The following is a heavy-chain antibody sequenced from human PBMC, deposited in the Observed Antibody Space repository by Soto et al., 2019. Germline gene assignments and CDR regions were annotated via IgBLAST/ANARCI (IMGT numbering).Heavy chain of an antibody. CDR2: INDRGENT. Sequence: PGGSLRLSCAASGFIFSSYAMSWVRQAPGKGLEWVSSINDRGENTYYADSVKGRFTISRDNSKNTLYLQMSSLRAEDTALYYCARTHIVAKKNWFEPWGQGTLVTVSS. CDR1: GFIFSSYA. CDR3: ARTHIVAKKNWFEP. V-gene: IGHV3-23*01. J-gene: IGHJ5*02. D-gene: IGHD5-12*01.